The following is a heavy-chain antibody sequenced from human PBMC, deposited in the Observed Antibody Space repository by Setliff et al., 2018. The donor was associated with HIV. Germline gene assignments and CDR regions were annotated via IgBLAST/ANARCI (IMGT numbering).Heavy chain of an antibody. CDR2: IDPSDSYT. J-gene: IGHJ3*02. V-gene: IGHV5-10-1*01. Sequence: WIRQHPGKGLEWMGRIDPSDSYTNYSPSFQGHVTISADKSISTAYLQWSSLKASDTAMYYCARMGEYSSSGGAFDIWGQGTMVTVSS. CDR3: ARMGEYSSSGGAFDI. D-gene: IGHD6-6*01.